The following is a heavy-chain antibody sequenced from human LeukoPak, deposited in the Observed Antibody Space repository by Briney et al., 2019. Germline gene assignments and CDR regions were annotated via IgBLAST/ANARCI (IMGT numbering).Heavy chain of an antibody. CDR3: AKDLGDDFWSGYADY. CDR1: GFTFNKHG. D-gene: IGHD3-3*01. CDR2: IWYGGSGSNK. J-gene: IGHJ4*02. V-gene: IGHV3-30*18. Sequence: GRSLRLSCAASGFTFNKHGMHWVRQAPGKGLEWVAVIWYGGSGSNKYYADSVKGRFTISRDNSKNTLYLEMNSLRAEDTALYYCAKDLGDDFWSGYADYWGQGTLVTVSS.